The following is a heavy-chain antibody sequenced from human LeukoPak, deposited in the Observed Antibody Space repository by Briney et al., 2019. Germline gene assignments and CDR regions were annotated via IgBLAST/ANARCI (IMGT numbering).Heavy chain of an antibody. CDR2: ITSGSSSI. Sequence: GGSLRLSCAASGFTFSSYSINWVRQAPGKGLEWVSSITSGSSSIYYAGSVKGRFTISRDNAKNSLYLQMNSLRAEDTAVYYCASVYDSSGFYPFWGQGTLVTVSS. V-gene: IGHV3-21*01. J-gene: IGHJ4*02. D-gene: IGHD3-22*01. CDR1: GFTFSSYS. CDR3: ASVYDSSGFYPF.